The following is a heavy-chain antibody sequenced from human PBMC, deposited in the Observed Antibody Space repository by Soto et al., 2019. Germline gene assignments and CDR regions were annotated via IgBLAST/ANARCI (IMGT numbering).Heavy chain of an antibody. CDR2: IRTISSAI. CDR1: GFTFSDYP. J-gene: IGHJ4*02. V-gene: IGHV3-48*01. CDR3: ALRKTGSYFDY. Sequence: GSLSLSCAASGFTFSDYPMNWVRQSPGKGLEWVSSIRTISSAIYYAEYVKGRFTISRDNSKNTLYLRMNSLRAEDTAVYYCALRKTGSYFDYWGQGTLVTVS. D-gene: IGHD1-26*01.